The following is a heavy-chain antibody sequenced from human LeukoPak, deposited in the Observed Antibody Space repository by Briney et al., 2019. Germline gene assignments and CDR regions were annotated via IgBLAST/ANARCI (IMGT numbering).Heavy chain of an antibody. CDR3: ARTTYYYDSSGYYRYAFDI. CDR2: IIPIFGTA. V-gene: IGHV1-69*13. D-gene: IGHD3-22*01. J-gene: IGHJ3*02. CDR1: GGTFSSYA. Sequence: SVKVSCKASGGTFSSYAISWVRQAPGQGLEWMGGIIPIFGTANYAQKFQGRVTITADESTSTAYMELSSPRSEDTAVYYCARTTYYYDSSGYYRYAFDIWGQGTMVTVSS.